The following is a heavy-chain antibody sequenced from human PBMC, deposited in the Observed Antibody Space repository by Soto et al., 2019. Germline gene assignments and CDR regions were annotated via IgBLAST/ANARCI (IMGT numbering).Heavy chain of an antibody. CDR3: ASKVTFGASSDY. D-gene: IGHD3-10*01. J-gene: IGHJ4*02. CDR2: IYYSGST. CDR1: GGSISSGGYY. V-gene: IGHV4-31*03. Sequence: PSETLSLTCTVSGGSISSGGYYWSWIRQHPGKGLEWIGYIYYSGSTYYNPSLKSRVTISVDTSKNQFSLKLSSVTAADTAVYYCASKVTFGASSDYWGQGALVTVSS.